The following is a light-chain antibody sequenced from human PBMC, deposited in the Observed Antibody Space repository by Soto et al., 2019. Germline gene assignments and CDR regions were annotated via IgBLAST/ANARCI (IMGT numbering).Light chain of an antibody. J-gene: IGKJ1*01. Sequence: EIVLTQSPGTLSLSPGERATLSCRASQSASGDFLAWYQQRPGQAPRYLIFGASRRATGIPDRFSGSGSGTDFTLTISSLEPEDFAVYYCQHYGSSPTFGQGTKVEMK. CDR3: QHYGSSPT. V-gene: IGKV3-20*01. CDR2: GAS. CDR1: QSASGDF.